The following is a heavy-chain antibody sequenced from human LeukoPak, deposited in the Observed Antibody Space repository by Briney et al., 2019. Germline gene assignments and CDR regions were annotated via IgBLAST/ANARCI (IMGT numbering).Heavy chain of an antibody. CDR3: ASSHPLGSNNDYYTPFDY. J-gene: IGHJ4*02. D-gene: IGHD3-3*01. CDR1: GGSISNYY. Sequence: PSETLSLTCTVSGGSISNYYWSWIRQPPGKGLEWIGYMYYSGSTNYNPSLKCRVTISVDTSKNQFSLRLRSVTAADTAVYYCASSHPLGSNNDYYTPFDYWGQGTLVTVSS. CDR2: MYYSGST. V-gene: IGHV4-59*01.